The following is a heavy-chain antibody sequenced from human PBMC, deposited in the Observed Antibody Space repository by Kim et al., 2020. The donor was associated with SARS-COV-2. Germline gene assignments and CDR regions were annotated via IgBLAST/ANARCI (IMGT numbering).Heavy chain of an antibody. Sequence: SVKVSCKASGGTFSSYAISWVRQAPGQGLEWMGGIIPIFGTANYAQKFQGRVTITADESTSTAYMELSSLRSEDTAVYYCAYSGSSLAAEYFQHWGQGTLVTVSS. CDR2: IIPIFGTA. CDR1: GGTFSSYA. CDR3: AYSGSSLAAEYFQH. V-gene: IGHV1-69*13. J-gene: IGHJ1*01. D-gene: IGHD1-26*01.